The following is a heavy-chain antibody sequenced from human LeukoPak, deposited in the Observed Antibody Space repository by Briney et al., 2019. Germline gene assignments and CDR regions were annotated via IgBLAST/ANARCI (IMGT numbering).Heavy chain of an antibody. CDR1: GGTFSSYT. D-gene: IGHD2-2*02. Sequence: GASVKVSCKASGGTFSSYTISWVRQAPGQGLEWMGRIIPILGIANYAQKFQGRVTITADESTSTAYMELSSLRSEDTAVYYCARAIVVPAAILGYYYYYYMDVWGKGTTVTVSS. CDR3: ARAIVVPAAILGYYYYYYMDV. J-gene: IGHJ6*03. V-gene: IGHV1-69*02. CDR2: IIPILGIA.